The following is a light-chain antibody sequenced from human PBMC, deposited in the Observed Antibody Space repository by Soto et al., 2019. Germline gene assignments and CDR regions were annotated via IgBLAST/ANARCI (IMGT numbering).Light chain of an antibody. Sequence: EIVMTQSPATLSVSPGERATLSCRTSQSVSSSLAWYQQKPGQAPSLLIYGASTRATGIPARFSGSGSGTEFTLTISSLQSEDCAVYYCQQYKNWPWTFGQGTKLEIK. V-gene: IGKV3-15*01. CDR1: QSVSSS. CDR3: QQYKNWPWT. CDR2: GAS. J-gene: IGKJ1*01.